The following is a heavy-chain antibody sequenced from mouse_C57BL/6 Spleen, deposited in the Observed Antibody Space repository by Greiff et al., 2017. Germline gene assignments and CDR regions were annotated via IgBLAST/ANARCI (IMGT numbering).Heavy chain of an antibody. J-gene: IGHJ2*01. CDR3: ARSLGGSYYFDY. D-gene: IGHD1-1*02. CDR2: INPSNGGT. V-gene: IGHV1-53*01. CDR1: GYTFTSYW. Sequence: QVQLQQSGTELVKPGASVKLSCKASGYTFTSYWMHWVKQRPGQGLEWIGNINPSNGGTNYNEKFKSKATLTVDKSSSTAYMQLSSLTSEDSAVYYCARSLGGSYYFDYWGQGTTLTVSS.